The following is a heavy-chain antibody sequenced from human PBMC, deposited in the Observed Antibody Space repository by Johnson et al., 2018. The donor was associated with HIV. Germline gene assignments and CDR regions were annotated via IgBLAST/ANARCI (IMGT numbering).Heavy chain of an antibody. D-gene: IGHD6-19*01. J-gene: IGHJ3*02. CDR1: GFTFDDYG. Sequence: VQLVEAGGGVVRPGGSLRLSCAASGFTFDDYGMSWVRQAPGKGLEWGSGINWNGGSTGYADSVKGRFTVSRDNSKNTLYLQMNSLRPEDTAVYYCVQGVPNPAGAFDIWGRGTMVTVSS. V-gene: IGHV3-20*04. CDR3: VQGVPNPAGAFDI. CDR2: INWNGGST.